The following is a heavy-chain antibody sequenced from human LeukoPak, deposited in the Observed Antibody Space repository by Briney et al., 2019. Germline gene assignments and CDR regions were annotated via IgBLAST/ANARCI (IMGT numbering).Heavy chain of an antibody. D-gene: IGHD3-3*01. CDR3: ASDFWSGYYGY. CDR1: GGSISSGSYY. Sequence: SETLSLTCTVSGGSISSGSYYWSWIRQPAGKGLEWIGRIYTSGSTNYNPSLKSRVTISVDTSKNQFSLKLSSVTAADTAVYYCASDFWSGYYGYWGQGTLVTVSS. CDR2: IYTSGST. J-gene: IGHJ4*02. V-gene: IGHV4-61*02.